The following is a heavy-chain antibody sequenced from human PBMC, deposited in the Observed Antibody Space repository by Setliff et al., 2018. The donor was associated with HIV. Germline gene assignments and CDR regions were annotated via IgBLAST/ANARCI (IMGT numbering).Heavy chain of an antibody. Sequence: ASVKVSCKASGYSVTTYGISWVRQAPGQGLEWVGWISVYNGQTLYAQKVQDRITVTMDIPKDTAYMELRGLTPDDTAVYYCARGHHFYWYFDLLGPGTLVTVSS. CDR1: GYSVTTYG. V-gene: IGHV1-18*01. J-gene: IGHJ2*01. CDR3: ARGHHFYWYFDL. CDR2: ISVYNGQT.